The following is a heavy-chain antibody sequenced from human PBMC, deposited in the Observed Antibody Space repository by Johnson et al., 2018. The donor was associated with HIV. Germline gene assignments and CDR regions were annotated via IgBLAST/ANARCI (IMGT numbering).Heavy chain of an antibody. D-gene: IGHD6-19*01. CDR2: ISYDGSNK. V-gene: IGHV3-30*04. J-gene: IGHJ3*02. CDR3: AKFAVAAFDI. CDR1: GFTFSRYA. Sequence: QVQLVESGGDLVQPGRSLRLSCAASGFTFSRYALHWVRQAPGKGLEWVAVISYDGSNKYYADSVKGRFTISRDNSKNTLYLQMNSLRAEDTAVYYCAKFAVAAFDIWGQGTLVTVSS.